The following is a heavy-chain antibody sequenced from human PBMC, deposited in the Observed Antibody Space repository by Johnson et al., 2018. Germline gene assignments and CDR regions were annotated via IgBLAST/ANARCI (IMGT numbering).Heavy chain of an antibody. D-gene: IGHD1-26*01. J-gene: IGHJ3*02. V-gene: IGHV3-33*01. CDR1: GFTFSRYG. Sequence: LVESGGGVVQPGRSLRVSCAASGFTFSRYGMHWVRQAPGKGLEWVAVIWYDGSNKFYADSVKGRFTISRDNSKNTLYLQMNSLRAEDMAVYYCARGGSVGATTGCACDIWGQGTMVTVSS. CDR2: IWYDGSNK. CDR3: ARGGSVGATTGCACDI.